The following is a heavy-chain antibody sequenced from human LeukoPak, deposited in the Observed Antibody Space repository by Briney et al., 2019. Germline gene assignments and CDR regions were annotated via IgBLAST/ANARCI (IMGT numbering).Heavy chain of an antibody. CDR1: GFTFSSYW. V-gene: IGHV3-48*01. CDR3: ARGGYCTNGVCYTDYYYGMDV. Sequence: GGSLRLSCAASGFTFSSYWMSWVRQAPGKGLEWVSYISSSSSTIYYADSVKGRFTISRDNAKNSLYLQMNSLRAEDTAVYYCARGGYCTNGVCYTDYYYGMDVWGQGTTVTVSS. J-gene: IGHJ6*02. D-gene: IGHD2-8*01. CDR2: ISSSSSTI.